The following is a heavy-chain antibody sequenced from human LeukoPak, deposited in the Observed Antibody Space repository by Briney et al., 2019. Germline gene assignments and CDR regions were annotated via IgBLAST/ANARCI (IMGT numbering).Heavy chain of an antibody. V-gene: IGHV1-2*02. CDR1: GYSFTGYY. Sequence: GASVRISCKASGYSFTGYYMHWVRLAPGQGLEWMGGINPNRGGTKFAQKFQGRVTMTRDRSISTAYMEPSRQRSDDTAVYYSARSQGWNLQGDAFDIWGQGTKVTVSS. J-gene: IGHJ3*02. CDR3: ARSQGWNLQGDAFDI. D-gene: IGHD1-7*01. CDR2: INPNRGGT.